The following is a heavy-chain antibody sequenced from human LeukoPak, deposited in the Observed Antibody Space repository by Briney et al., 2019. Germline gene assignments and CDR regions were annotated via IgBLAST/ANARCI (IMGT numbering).Heavy chain of an antibody. D-gene: IGHD6-19*01. CDR1: GGSFSGYY. CDR3: ARSAGGWSILLFDY. Sequence: PSETLSLTCAVYGGSFSGYYWSWIRQPPGKGLEWIGEINHSGSTNYNPSLKSRVTISVDTSKNQFSLKLSSVTAADTAVYYCARSAGGWSILLFDYWGQGTLVTVSS. V-gene: IGHV4-34*01. J-gene: IGHJ4*02. CDR2: INHSGST.